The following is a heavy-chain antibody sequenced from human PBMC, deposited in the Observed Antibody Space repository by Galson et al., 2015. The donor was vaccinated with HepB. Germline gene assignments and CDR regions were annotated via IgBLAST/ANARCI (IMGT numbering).Heavy chain of an antibody. J-gene: IGHJ3*02. CDR1: GYTFSTYW. D-gene: IGHD6-6*01. CDR2: FYPGGSDT. V-gene: IGHV5-51*01. Sequence: QSGAEVKKPGESLEISCAASGYTFSTYWIGWVRQTPGKGLEWMGVFYPGGSDTRYSPSFQGQVTFSADKSITTAYLQWRSLKASDTVIYYCARQRLEYTSASPDGRAFDIWGQGTMVTVS. CDR3: ARQRLEYTSASPDGRAFDI.